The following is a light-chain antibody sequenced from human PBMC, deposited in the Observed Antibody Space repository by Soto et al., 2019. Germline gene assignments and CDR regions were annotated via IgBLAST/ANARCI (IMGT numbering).Light chain of an antibody. CDR2: IND. CDR1: SSNIGDNP. Sequence: QSVLTQPPSASGTPGQRITISCSGSSSNIGDNPVNWYQQLPGAAPKLLIYINDQRPSGVPDRFSGSKSGTSASLAISGLQPEDEADYYCSSYAGSSNVFGTGTKLTVL. V-gene: IGLV1-44*01. J-gene: IGLJ1*01. CDR3: SSYAGSSNV.